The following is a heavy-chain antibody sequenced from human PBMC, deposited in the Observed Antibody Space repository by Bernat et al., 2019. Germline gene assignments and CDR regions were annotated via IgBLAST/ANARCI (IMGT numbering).Heavy chain of an antibody. CDR1: GFTFSNAW. J-gene: IGHJ4*02. CDR3: TADHDIVATITKGY. CDR2: IKSKTDGGTN. D-gene: IGHD5-12*01. Sequence: EVQLVESGGGLVKPGGSLRLSCAASGFTFSNAWMSWVRQAPGKGLEWVGRIKSKTDGGTNDYAAPVKDRFTISRDDTKNTLYLQMNSRKTADTAVYYCTADHDIVATITKGYWGQGTLVTVSS. V-gene: IGHV3-15*01.